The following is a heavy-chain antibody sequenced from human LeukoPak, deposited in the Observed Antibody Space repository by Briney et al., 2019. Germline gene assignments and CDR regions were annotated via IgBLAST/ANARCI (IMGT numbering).Heavy chain of an antibody. CDR2: ISYDRSNK. J-gene: IGHJ4*02. Sequence: QPGRSLRLSFAASGFTFSSYAMHWVRQAPGKGLEGVAVISYDRSNKYYTDSVKCRFTISRDNSKNTLYLQMNSLRAEDTAVYYCARDHPDTAMVNDYWGQGTLVTVSS. D-gene: IGHD5-18*01. CDR3: ARDHPDTAMVNDY. CDR1: GFTFSSYA. V-gene: IGHV3-30*04.